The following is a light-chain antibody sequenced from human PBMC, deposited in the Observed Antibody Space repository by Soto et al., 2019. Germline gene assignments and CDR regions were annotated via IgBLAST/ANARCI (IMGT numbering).Light chain of an antibody. J-gene: IGKJ4*01. CDR3: QQSYITPLT. CDR2: AAS. Sequence: DIQMTQSPSSLSASVGDTVTITCRASRSITNYLNWYQQKPGKAPTLLIYAASILQSGVPSRFSGSGSGTCFNITINSLRPEDFATYYCQQSYITPLTFGGGTKVEIK. V-gene: IGKV1-39*01. CDR1: RSITNY.